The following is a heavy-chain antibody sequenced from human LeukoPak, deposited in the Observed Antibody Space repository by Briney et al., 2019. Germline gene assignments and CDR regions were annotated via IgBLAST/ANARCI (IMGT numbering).Heavy chain of an antibody. J-gene: IGHJ3*02. CDR3: TRAIPFDAFDI. Sequence: QSGGSLRLSCTASGFTFGDYAMSWVRQAPGKGPKWVGFIRSKAYGGTTEYAASVKGRFTISRDDSKSIAYLQMNSLKTEDTAVYYCTRAIPFDAFDIWGQGTMVTVSS. V-gene: IGHV3-49*04. CDR1: GFTFGDYA. CDR2: IRSKAYGGTT.